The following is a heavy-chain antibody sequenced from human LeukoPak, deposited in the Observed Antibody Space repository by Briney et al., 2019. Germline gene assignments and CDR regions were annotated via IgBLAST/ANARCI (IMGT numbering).Heavy chain of an antibody. V-gene: IGHV3-74*01. CDR2: IKYDASST. J-gene: IGHJ4*02. D-gene: IGHD1-26*01. Sequence: GGSLRLSCADSGFTFSSHWLHWVRHAPGKGLVWVSRIKYDASSTSYADSVKGRFTISRDNAKNTLYLQMNSLRAEDTAVYYCARGATYAYYQDYWGQGTLVTVSS. CDR3: ARGATYAYYQDY. CDR1: GFTFSSHW.